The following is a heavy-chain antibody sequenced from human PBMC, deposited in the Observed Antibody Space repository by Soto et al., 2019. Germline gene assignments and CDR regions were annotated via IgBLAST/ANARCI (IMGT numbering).Heavy chain of an antibody. CDR1: GFTFSSYG. Sequence: GGSLRLSCAASGFTFSSYGMHWVRQAPGKGLEWVAVIWYDGSNKYYADSVKGRFTISRDNSKNTLYLRMNSLRAEDTAVYYCARDGHWQQLGGPCFDYWGQGTLVTVSS. CDR3: ARDGHWQQLGGPCFDY. V-gene: IGHV3-33*01. D-gene: IGHD6-13*01. CDR2: IWYDGSNK. J-gene: IGHJ4*02.